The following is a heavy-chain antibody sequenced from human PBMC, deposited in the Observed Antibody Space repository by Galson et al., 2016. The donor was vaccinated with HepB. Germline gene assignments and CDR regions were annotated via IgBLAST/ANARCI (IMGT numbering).Heavy chain of an antibody. V-gene: IGHV3-7*01. CDR3: TRALDY. CDR1: GFTFAKYW. J-gene: IGHJ4*02. Sequence: SLRLSCAATGFTFAKYWMDWVRQAPGQGPEWVANIKQDGSEIYYVDSVKGRFTISRDNAKNSLYLQMNGPRVEDTAVYYCTRALDYWGQGTLVTVSS. CDR2: IKQDGSEI.